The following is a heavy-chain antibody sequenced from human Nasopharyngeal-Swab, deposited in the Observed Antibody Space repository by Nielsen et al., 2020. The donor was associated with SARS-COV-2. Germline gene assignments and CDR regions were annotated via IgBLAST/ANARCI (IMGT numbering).Heavy chain of an antibody. J-gene: IGHJ6*03. Sequence: GESLKISCAASGFTFSSYAMSWVRQAPGKGLEWVSAISGSGGSTYYADSVKGRFTISRDNSKNTLYLQMNSLRAEDTAVYYCTRTLSASYMDVWGKGTTVTVSS. D-gene: IGHD1/OR15-1a*01. CDR2: ISGSGGST. CDR1: GFTFSSYA. CDR3: TRTLSASYMDV. V-gene: IGHV3-23*01.